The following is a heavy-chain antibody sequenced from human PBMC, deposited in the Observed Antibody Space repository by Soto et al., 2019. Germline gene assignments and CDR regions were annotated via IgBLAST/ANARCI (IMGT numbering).Heavy chain of an antibody. J-gene: IGHJ5*02. CDR3: AHRSSSWYGGRVEINWCDP. CDR1: GFSLSTSGVG. Sequence: QITLKESGPTLVKPTQTLTLTCTFSGFSLSTSGVGVGWIRQPPGKALEWLALIYWDDDKRYSPSLKSRLTITKDTSKNQVVLTMTNMDPVDTATYYCAHRSSSWYGGRVEINWCDPCGQGTLVTVSS. D-gene: IGHD6-13*01. CDR2: IYWDDDK. V-gene: IGHV2-5*02.